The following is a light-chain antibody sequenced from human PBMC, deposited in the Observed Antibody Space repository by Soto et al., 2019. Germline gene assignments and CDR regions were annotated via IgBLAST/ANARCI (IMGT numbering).Light chain of an antibody. CDR1: RSNIGTNY. Sequence: QSVLTQPPSASGTPGQRVPISCFGSRSNIGTNYVYWYQQLPTTAPKLLIYRNNQRPSGVPDRFSGSKSGTSASLAISGLRSEGEADYYCAACDDSLSGPVFGGGTQLTVL. V-gene: IGLV1-47*01. J-gene: IGLJ2*01. CDR2: RNN. CDR3: AACDDSLSGPV.